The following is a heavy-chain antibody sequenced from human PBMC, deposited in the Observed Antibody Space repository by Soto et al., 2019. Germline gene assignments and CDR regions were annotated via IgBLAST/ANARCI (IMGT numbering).Heavy chain of an antibody. V-gene: IGHV3-21*01. D-gene: IGHD2-21*02. CDR2: ISRGSDYI. Sequence: EVQLVESGGSLVKPGGSLRLTCAASGFTFSGYTMNWVRQAPGKGLEWVSSISRGSDYIFYADSVKGRFTISRDNARNTLYPQMSSLRAEDTAVYYCAKDSGCVDDACAYDPWGQGTLVTVSS. CDR1: GFTFSGYT. CDR3: AKDSGCVDDACAYDP. J-gene: IGHJ5*02.